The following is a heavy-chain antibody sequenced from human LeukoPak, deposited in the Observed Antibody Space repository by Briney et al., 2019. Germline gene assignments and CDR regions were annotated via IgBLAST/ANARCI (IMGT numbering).Heavy chain of an antibody. D-gene: IGHD6-19*01. CDR2: ISSSSSYI. CDR3: ARDASIAVAGLGIL. V-gene: IGHV3-21*01. Sequence: NAGGSLRLSCAASGFTFSSYSMNWVRQAPGKGLEWVSSISSSSSYIYYADSVKGRFTISRDNAKNSLYLQMNSLRAEDTAVYYCARDASIAVAGLGILWGQGTLVTASS. J-gene: IGHJ4*02. CDR1: GFTFSSYS.